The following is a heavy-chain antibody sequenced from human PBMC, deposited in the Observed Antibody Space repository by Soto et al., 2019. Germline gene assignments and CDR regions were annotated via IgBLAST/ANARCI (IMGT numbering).Heavy chain of an antibody. CDR2: IYHSGST. J-gene: IGHJ4*02. V-gene: IGHV4-30-2*01. CDR3: ASSHAGAHITAAVH. Sequence: QLQLQESGSGLVKPSQTLSLTCAVSGGSISSGGYSWNWIRQPPGKGLEWIGYIYHSGSTYYNPSPNSRVTIXVXRXXNQFSLKLSSVTAADTAVYYCASSHAGAHITAAVHWGQGTLVTVSS. CDR1: GGSISSGGYS. D-gene: IGHD6-13*01.